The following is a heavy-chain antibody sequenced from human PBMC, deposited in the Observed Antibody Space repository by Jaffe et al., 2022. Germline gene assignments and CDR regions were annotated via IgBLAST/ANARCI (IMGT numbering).Heavy chain of an antibody. V-gene: IGHV1-2*02. CDR2: INPNSGGT. Sequence: QVQLVQSGAEVKKPGASVKVSCKASGYTFTGYYMHWVRQAPGQGLEWMGWINPNSGGTNYAQKFQGRVTMTRDTSISTAYMELSRLRSDDTAVYYCARSAAVGARSSSPYYYYMDVWGKGTTVTVSS. CDR3: ARSAAVGARSSSPYYYYMDV. J-gene: IGHJ6*03. D-gene: IGHD1-26*01. CDR1: GYTFTGYY.